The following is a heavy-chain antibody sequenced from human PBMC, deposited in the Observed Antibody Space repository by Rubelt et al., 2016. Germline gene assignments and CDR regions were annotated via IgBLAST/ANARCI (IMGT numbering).Heavy chain of an antibody. D-gene: IGHD2-2*01. CDR3: AREITPADLD. J-gene: IGHJ4*02. CDR2: ISYDGSNK. Sequence: VQLLESGGGLVQPGGSLRLSCAASGFTFSSYDMHWVRQATGKGLEWVAVISYDGSNKYYADSVKGRFTISRDNSNNTLYLQMNSLRAEDTAVYYCAREITPADLDWGQGTLVTVSS. V-gene: IGHV3-30*03. CDR1: GFTFSSYD.